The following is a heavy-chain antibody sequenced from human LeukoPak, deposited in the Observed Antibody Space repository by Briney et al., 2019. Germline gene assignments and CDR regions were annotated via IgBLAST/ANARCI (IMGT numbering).Heavy chain of an antibody. CDR3: ARGTKDILGPVDY. D-gene: IGHD1-26*01. J-gene: IGHJ4*02. CDR1: GYTFTYYY. V-gene: IGHV1-2*02. Sequence: GASVKVSCKASGYTFTYYYIHWVRQAPGQGLEWMGWIHPNTVVTNFAQKFQGRVTLTRDMSINTAYMELSRLRSDDTALYYCARGTKDILGPVDYWGQGTLVTASS. CDR2: IHPNTVVT.